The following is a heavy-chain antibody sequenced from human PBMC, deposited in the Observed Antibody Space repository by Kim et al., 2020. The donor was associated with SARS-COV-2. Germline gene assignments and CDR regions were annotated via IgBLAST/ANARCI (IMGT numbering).Heavy chain of an antibody. Sequence: ASVKVSCKASGYTFTSYGISWVRQAPGQGLEWMGWISAYNGNTNYAQKLQGRVTMTTDTSTSTAYMELRSLRSDDTAVYYCARECGAESSTSCRPYYYGMDVWGQGTTVTVSS. CDR3: ARECGAESSTSCRPYYYGMDV. J-gene: IGHJ6*02. CDR2: ISAYNGNT. CDR1: GYTFTSYG. D-gene: IGHD2-2*01. V-gene: IGHV1-18*04.